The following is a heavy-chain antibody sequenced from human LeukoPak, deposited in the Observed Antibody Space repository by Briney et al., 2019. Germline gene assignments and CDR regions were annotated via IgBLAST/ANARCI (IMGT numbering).Heavy chain of an antibody. Sequence: ASAKVSCKASGYTFTSYSVSWVRQAPGQGLEWLGWISGYNGNTNYPQKLQGRVTLTTDTSTNTAYMELRSLRSDDTAVYYCARDWDYDRSGHWVAQGSAGGFDIWGQGTMITVSS. D-gene: IGHD3-22*01. CDR1: GYTFTSYS. CDR3: ARDWDYDRSGHWVAQGSAGGFDI. V-gene: IGHV1-18*01. CDR2: ISGYNGNT. J-gene: IGHJ3*02.